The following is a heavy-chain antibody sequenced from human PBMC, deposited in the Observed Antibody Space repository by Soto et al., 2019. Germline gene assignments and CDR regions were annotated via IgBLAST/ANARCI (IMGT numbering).Heavy chain of an antibody. V-gene: IGHV4-59*01. CDR3: ARAQDAYSSSSPFDY. Sequence: QVQLQESGPGLVKPSETLSLTCTVSGGSISSYYWSWIRQPPGKGLECIGYIYYSGSTNYNPSLKSRVTISVDPSKNPFSLKLSSVTAADTAVYYCARAQDAYSSSSPFDYWGKGTLVTVSS. CDR2: IYYSGST. CDR1: GGSISSYY. J-gene: IGHJ4*02. D-gene: IGHD6-6*01.